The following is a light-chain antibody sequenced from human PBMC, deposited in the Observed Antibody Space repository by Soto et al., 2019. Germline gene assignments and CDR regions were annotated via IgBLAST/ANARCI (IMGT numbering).Light chain of an antibody. Sequence: DIVMTQSPDSLAVSLGERATINCKSSQSVLYSSNNKNYLAWYQQKPGQPPKLLIYWASTRESGVPERFSGSGSGTDFTLTISSLQAEDVAVYDCQQYYSPWTFGQGTRVEIK. J-gene: IGKJ1*01. CDR3: QQYYSPWT. CDR1: QSVLYSSNNKNY. CDR2: WAS. V-gene: IGKV4-1*01.